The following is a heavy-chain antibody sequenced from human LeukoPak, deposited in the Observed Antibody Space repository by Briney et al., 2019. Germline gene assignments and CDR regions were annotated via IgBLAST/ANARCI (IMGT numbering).Heavy chain of an antibody. CDR2: INPNSGGT. J-gene: IGHJ3*02. CDR1: GYTFTGYY. D-gene: IGHD2-2*01. Sequence: ASVKVSCKASGYTFTGYYMHWVRQAPGQGREWMGWINPNSGGTNYAQKFQGRVTMTRDTSISTAYMELSRLRSDETGVYYCARGGACSITSCDKRGAFEILGQGTMVTVSP. V-gene: IGHV1-2*02. CDR3: ARGGACSITSCDKRGAFEI.